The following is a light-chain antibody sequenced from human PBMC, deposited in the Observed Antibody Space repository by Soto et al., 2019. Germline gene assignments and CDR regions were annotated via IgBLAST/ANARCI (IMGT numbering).Light chain of an antibody. J-gene: IGKJ2*01. CDR1: QSITTW. Sequence: DIQMTQSPSTLSASLGDRVTITCRASQSITTWFAWYQQKPGKAPKLLIYKASNLQSGVPSRFSGSGSGTEFSLTISSLQPEDFAIYYCQQYNDYQYTFGQGTKLEIK. CDR2: KAS. V-gene: IGKV1-5*03. CDR3: QQYNDYQYT.